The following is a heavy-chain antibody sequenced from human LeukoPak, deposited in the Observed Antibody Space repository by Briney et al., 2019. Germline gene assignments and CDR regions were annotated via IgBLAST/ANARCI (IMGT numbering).Heavy chain of an antibody. V-gene: IGHV4-59*01. CDR2: IYSSGST. Sequence: PSETLSLTCTVSGGSISSTYWSWIRQPPGKGLEWIGYIYSSGSTNYNPSLKSRVTISVDTSKNQFSLKLSSVTAADTAVYYCASRSSIWSGYQDTLYYFDSWGQGTLVTVSS. J-gene: IGHJ4*02. CDR3: ASRSSIWSGYQDTLYYFDS. D-gene: IGHD3-3*01. CDR1: GGSISSTY.